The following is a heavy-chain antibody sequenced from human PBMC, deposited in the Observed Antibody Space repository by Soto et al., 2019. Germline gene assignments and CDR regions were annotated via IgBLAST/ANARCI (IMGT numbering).Heavy chain of an antibody. Sequence: GGSLRLSCAASGFTFSSYWMSWVRQAPGKGLEWVANIKQDGSEKYYVDSVKGRFTISRDNAKNSLYLQMNSLRAEDTAVYYCARIGHGYYDILTGYFVWGKGTTVTVSS. CDR2: IKQDGSEK. D-gene: IGHD3-9*01. V-gene: IGHV3-7*01. CDR1: GFTFSSYW. CDR3: ARIGHGYYDILTGYFV. J-gene: IGHJ6*04.